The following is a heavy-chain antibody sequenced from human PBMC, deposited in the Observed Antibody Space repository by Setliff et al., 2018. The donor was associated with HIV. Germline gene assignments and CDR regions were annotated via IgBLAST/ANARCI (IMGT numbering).Heavy chain of an antibody. Sequence: GESLKISCKGSGYSLTSYWIGWVRQMPGKGLEWMGIIYPGDSDTRYSPSFQGQVTISADKSISSAYLQWSSLKASDTAMYYCARPPKSYGSGSDAFDILGQGTMVTVSS. CDR2: IYPGDSDT. D-gene: IGHD3-10*01. V-gene: IGHV5-51*01. CDR3: ARPPKSYGSGSDAFDI. J-gene: IGHJ3*02. CDR1: GYSLTSYW.